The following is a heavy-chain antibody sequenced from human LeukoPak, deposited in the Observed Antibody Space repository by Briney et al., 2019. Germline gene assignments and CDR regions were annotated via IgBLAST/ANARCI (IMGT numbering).Heavy chain of an antibody. Sequence: ASVKVSCKASGYTFTSCGISWVRQAPGQGLEWMGIINPSGGSTSYAQKFQGRVTMTRDTSTSTVYMELSSLRSEDTAVYYCARAGIAVAVDYWGQGTLVTVSS. J-gene: IGHJ4*02. D-gene: IGHD6-19*01. V-gene: IGHV1-46*01. CDR1: GYTFTSCG. CDR3: ARAGIAVAVDY. CDR2: INPSGGST.